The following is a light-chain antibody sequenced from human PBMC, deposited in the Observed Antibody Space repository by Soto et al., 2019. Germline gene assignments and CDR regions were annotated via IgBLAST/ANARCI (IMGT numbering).Light chain of an antibody. CDR2: AAS. V-gene: IGKV3-15*01. J-gene: IGKJ3*01. CDR1: ESVSSS. Sequence: EIALTQSPSPLSVSPGERVTLSCRASESVSSSLAWSQHKPGQPPRLIIYAASTRATDIPARFSGSGSWSKFSITISWKQSQNFAVYYCQHDKDCPPVTFGPETKVEIK. CDR3: QHDKDCPPVT.